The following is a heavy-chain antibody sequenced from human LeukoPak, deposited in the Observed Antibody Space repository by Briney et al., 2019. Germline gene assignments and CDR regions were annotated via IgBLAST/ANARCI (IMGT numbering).Heavy chain of an antibody. J-gene: IGHJ6*03. Sequence: SVKVSCKASGGTFSSYAISWVRQAPGQGLEWMGGIIPIFGTANYAQKFQGRVTITTDESTSTAYMELSSLRSEDTAVYYCARSDFGVAIPYYYYYYMAVWGKGTTATVSS. CDR3: ARSDFGVAIPYYYYYYMAV. CDR1: GGTFSSYA. D-gene: IGHD3-3*01. CDR2: IIPIFGTA. V-gene: IGHV1-69*05.